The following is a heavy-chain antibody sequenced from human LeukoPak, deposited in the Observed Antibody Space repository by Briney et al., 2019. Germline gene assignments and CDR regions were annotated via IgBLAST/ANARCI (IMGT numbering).Heavy chain of an antibody. CDR2: INYRGTT. CDR1: GGPISSGDYY. Sequence: SETLSLTCTVSGGPISSGDYYWGWIRQPPGMGSEGIGSINYRGTTYYNPSLQSRVAISVDTSKNQFSLQLTSVTATDTAVYYCARVSRDSGNYYTFLDYWGQGTLVTVS. CDR3: ARVSRDSGNYYTFLDY. D-gene: IGHD1-26*01. J-gene: IGHJ4*02. V-gene: IGHV4-39*07.